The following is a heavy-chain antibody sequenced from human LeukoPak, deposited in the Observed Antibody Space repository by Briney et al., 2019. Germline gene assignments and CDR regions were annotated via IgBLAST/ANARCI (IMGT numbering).Heavy chain of an antibody. Sequence: PGRSLRLSCAASGFTFSTYGMQWVRQAPGKGLEWVAAIWYDGSGKYYADSVKGRFTISRDNSKNTLYVQMNSLRAEDTAVYYCARDVSSGYLGFDYWGQGTLVTVSS. V-gene: IGHV3-33*01. CDR2: IWYDGSGK. J-gene: IGHJ4*02. D-gene: IGHD3-22*01. CDR3: ARDVSSGYLGFDY. CDR1: GFTFSTYG.